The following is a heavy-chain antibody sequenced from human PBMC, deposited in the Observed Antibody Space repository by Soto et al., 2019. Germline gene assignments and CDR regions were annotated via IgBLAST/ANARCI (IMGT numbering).Heavy chain of an antibody. V-gene: IGHV4-61*01. Sequence: SETLSLTCTVSGGSVSSGNYYWSWIRQPPGKGLELIGYIFHTGTRLTISKDTSKNEVVLTVTNVDPADTATYYCTHMEGADYGNLGFDSWGQGTPVTVSS. J-gene: IGHJ4*02. CDR1: GGSVSSGNYY. D-gene: IGHD4-17*01. CDR2: IFHTGT. CDR3: THMEGADYGNLGFDS.